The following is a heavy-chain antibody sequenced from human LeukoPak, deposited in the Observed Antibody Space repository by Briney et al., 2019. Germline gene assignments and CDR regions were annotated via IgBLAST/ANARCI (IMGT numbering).Heavy chain of an antibody. Sequence: SETLSLTCAVSGVSISSRSYYWGWIRQPPGKGLEWIGSIYHSGSTYYNPSLKSRVTISVDTSKNQFSLKLSSVTAADTAVYYCARAIEVGAMTPFDYWGQGTLVTVSS. CDR2: IYHSGST. CDR1: GVSISSRSYY. J-gene: IGHJ4*02. V-gene: IGHV4-39*07. D-gene: IGHD1-26*01. CDR3: ARAIEVGAMTPFDY.